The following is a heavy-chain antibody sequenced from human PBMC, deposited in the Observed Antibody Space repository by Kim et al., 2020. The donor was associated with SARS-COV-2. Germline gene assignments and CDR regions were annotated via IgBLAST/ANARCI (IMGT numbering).Heavy chain of an antibody. Sequence: SVKVSCKASGGTFSSYAISWVRQAPGQGLEWMGRIIPILGIANYAQKFQGRVTITADKSTSTAYMELSSLRSEDTAVYYCAMPLIFSTRYCSSTSCYNMDIWGKGTTATVSS. CDR1: GGTFSSYA. CDR2: IIPILGIA. V-gene: IGHV1-69*04. D-gene: IGHD2-2*02. CDR3: AMPLIFSTRYCSSTSCYNMDI. J-gene: IGHJ6*03.